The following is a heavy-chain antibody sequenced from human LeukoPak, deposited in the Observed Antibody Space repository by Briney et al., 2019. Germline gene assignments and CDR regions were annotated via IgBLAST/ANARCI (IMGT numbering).Heavy chain of an antibody. V-gene: IGHV1-46*01. J-gene: IGHJ3*02. CDR1: GYTFTSYY. CDR2: INPSGGST. Sequence: ASVKVSCKASGYTFTSYYMHWVRQAPGQGLEWMGIINPSGGSTSYAQKFQGRVTMTRDTSTSTVYMELSSLRSEDTAVYFCARARDTDMQANDPFDIWGQGTMVTVSS. CDR3: ARARDTDMQANDPFDI. D-gene: IGHD2-15*01.